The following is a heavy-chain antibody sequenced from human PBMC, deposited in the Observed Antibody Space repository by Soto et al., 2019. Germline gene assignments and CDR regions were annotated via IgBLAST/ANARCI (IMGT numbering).Heavy chain of an antibody. J-gene: IGHJ4*02. V-gene: IGHV4-34*01. Sequence: SETLSLTCAVYGGSFSCYYWSWIRQPPGKGLEWIGEINHSGSTNYNPSLKSRVTISVDTSKNQFSLKLSSVTAADTAVYYCARGVVAAAGMSAYFDYWGQGTLVTVSS. CDR3: ARGVVAAAGMSAYFDY. CDR2: INHSGST. D-gene: IGHD6-13*01. CDR1: GGSFSCYY.